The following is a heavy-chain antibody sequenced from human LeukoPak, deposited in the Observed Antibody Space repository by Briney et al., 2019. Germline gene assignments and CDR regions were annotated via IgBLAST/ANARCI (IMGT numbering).Heavy chain of an antibody. J-gene: IGHJ4*02. D-gene: IGHD3-9*01. CDR1: GFTFSSYS. CDR3: ARRKQVDWYVDY. Sequence: PGGSLRLPCAASGFTFSSYSMNWVRQAPGKGLEWVSSISSSSSYIYYADSVKGRFTISRDNAKNSLYLQMNSLRAEDTAVYYCARRKQVDWYVDYWGQGTLVTVSS. CDR2: ISSSSSYI. V-gene: IGHV3-21*01.